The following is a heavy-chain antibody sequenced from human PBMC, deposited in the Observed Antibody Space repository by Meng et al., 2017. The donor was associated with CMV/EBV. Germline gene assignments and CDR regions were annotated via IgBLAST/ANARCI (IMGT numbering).Heavy chain of an antibody. V-gene: IGHV3-30*02. Sequence: QVQLVEAGGGVVPSGGSLRLSCAASGFTFSSYGMHWVRQAPGKGLEWVAFIRYDGSNKYYADSVKGRFTISRDNSKNTLYLQMNSLRAEDTAVYYCAKQGYDFWSGSFDYWGQGTLVTVSS. J-gene: IGHJ4*02. CDR3: AKQGYDFWSGSFDY. D-gene: IGHD3-3*01. CDR2: IRYDGSNK. CDR1: GFTFSSYG.